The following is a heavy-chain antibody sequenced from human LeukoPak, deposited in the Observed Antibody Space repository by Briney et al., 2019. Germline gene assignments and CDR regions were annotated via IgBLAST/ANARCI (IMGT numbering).Heavy chain of an antibody. CDR3: VRSDDFWSGYYGY. Sequence: PSETLSLTCTVSGGSISSYCWSWIRQPPGKGQEWIGYIFYSGSTNYNPSLKSRVTVSVDTSKNQFSLKLSSVTAADTAVYYCVRSDDFWSGYYGYWGQGTLVTVSS. CDR1: GGSISSYC. CDR2: IFYSGST. V-gene: IGHV4-59*01. J-gene: IGHJ4*02. D-gene: IGHD3-3*01.